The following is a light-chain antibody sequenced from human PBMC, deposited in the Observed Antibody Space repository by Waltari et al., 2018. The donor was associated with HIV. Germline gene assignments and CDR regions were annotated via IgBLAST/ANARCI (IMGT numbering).Light chain of an antibody. V-gene: IGLV9-49*01. Sequence: QPMLTQPPSASASLGASVTLTCTLSSDYRNSKVDWYQQRPGKGPRFVMRVGTGGIVGSKGDGIPDRFSVLGSGLNRYLTIKNIQEEDEGDYHCGADHGSGSNYVYVFGTGTKVTVL. CDR1: SDYRNSK. CDR2: VGTGGIVG. J-gene: IGLJ1*01. CDR3: GADHGSGSNYVYV.